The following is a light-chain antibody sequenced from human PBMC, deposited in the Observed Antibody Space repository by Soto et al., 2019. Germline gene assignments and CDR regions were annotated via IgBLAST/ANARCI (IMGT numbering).Light chain of an antibody. CDR1: QSLSSY. CDR3: QQYDSSPRT. J-gene: IGKJ1*01. Sequence: EVVLTQSPGTLSLSPGDRAALSCRASQSLSSYLAWYQQKPGQAPRLLIYGASTRLTGIPDRFIGSGSGTDFTLTISRLEPEDFAVYYCQQYDSSPRTFGQGTKVEIK. V-gene: IGKV3-20*01. CDR2: GAS.